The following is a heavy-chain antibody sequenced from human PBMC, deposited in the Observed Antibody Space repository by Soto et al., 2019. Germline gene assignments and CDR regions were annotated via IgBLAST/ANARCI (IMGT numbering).Heavy chain of an antibody. D-gene: IGHD5-12*01. V-gene: IGHV3-30*18. CDR2: ISYDGSNK. Sequence: VQLVESGGGVVQPGRSLRLSCAASGFTFSSYGMHWVRQAPGKGLEWVAVISYDGSNKYYADSVKGRFTISRDNSKNTLYLQMNSLRAEDTAVYYCAKAIVATTLPDYYYYGMDVWGQGTTVTVSS. CDR1: GFTFSSYG. J-gene: IGHJ6*02. CDR3: AKAIVATTLPDYYYYGMDV.